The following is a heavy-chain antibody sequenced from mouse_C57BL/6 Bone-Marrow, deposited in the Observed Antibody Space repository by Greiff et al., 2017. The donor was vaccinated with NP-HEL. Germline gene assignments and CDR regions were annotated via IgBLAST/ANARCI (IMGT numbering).Heavy chain of an antibody. Sequence: EVQGVESGGGLVKPGGSLKLSCAASGFTFSSYAMSWVRQTPEKRLEWVATISDGGSYTYYPDNVKGRFTISRDNAKNNLYLQMSHLKSEDTAMYYCASHFDYGSSPFAYWGQGTLVTVSA. J-gene: IGHJ3*01. CDR3: ASHFDYGSSPFAY. D-gene: IGHD1-1*01. V-gene: IGHV5-4*01. CDR1: GFTFSSYA. CDR2: ISDGGSYT.